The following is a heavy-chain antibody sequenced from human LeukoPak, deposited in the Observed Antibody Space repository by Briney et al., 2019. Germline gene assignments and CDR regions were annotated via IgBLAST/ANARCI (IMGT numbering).Heavy chain of an antibody. V-gene: IGHV1-2*02. CDR1: GYTFTGYY. CDR2: INPDSGGT. Sequence: GASVKVSCKASGYTFTGYYIHWVRQAPGQGLEWMGWINPDSGGTKYAQKFQGRVTMTRDTSISTAYMELSSLRSEDTAVYYCARSNDILTGYYGRHWGQGTLVTVSS. CDR3: ARSNDILTGYYGRH. J-gene: IGHJ4*02. D-gene: IGHD3-9*01.